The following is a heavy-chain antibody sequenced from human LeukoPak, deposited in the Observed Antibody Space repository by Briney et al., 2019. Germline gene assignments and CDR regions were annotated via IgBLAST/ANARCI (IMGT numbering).Heavy chain of an antibody. J-gene: IGHJ4*02. D-gene: IGHD2-15*01. CDR3: ASAGYCSGGSCFSFDY. V-gene: IGHV4-39*01. CDR1: GGSISTSYY. CDR2: IYYSGTT. Sequence: SETLSLTCTVSGGSISTSYYWGWIRQPPGKGLEWIGSIYYSGTTYYNPSLKSRVTISVDTSKNQFSLKLTSVTAADTAVYYCASAGYCSGGSCFSFDYWGQGTLVTVSS.